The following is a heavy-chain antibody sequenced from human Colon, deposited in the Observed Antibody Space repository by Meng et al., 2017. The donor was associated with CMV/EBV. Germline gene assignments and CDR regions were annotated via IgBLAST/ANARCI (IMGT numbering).Heavy chain of an antibody. CDR3: AKETNLAQ. CDR1: GFTFRNHA. V-gene: IGHV3-23*03. J-gene: IGHJ4*02. Sequence: GESLKISCAASGFTFRNHAMSWVRQAPGKGLEWVSIMYGGGSRTYFADSVKGRFTVSRDTSKNTFYLHMTSLRAEDTAVYYCAKETNLAQWGQGTLVTVSS. CDR2: MYGGGSRT. D-gene: IGHD1-14*01.